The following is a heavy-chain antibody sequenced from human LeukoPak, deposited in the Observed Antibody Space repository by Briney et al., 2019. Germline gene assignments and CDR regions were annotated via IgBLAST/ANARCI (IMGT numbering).Heavy chain of an antibody. J-gene: IGHJ3*02. D-gene: IGHD2-2*01. CDR1: GGTFSSYA. Sequence: SVKVSCKASGGTFSSYAISWVRQAPGQGLEWMGRIIPIFGTANYAQKFQGRVTITTDESTSAAYMELSSLRSEDTAVYYCARVPYCSSTSCQRGTNAFDIWGQGTMVTVSS. V-gene: IGHV1-69*05. CDR2: IIPIFGTA. CDR3: ARVPYCSSTSCQRGTNAFDI.